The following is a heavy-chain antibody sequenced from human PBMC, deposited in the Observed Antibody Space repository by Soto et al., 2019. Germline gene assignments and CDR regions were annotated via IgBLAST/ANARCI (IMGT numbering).Heavy chain of an antibody. CDR3: AQTHGEYVVPRAEYFQH. D-gene: IGHD4-17*01. Sequence: QVQLVESGGGVVQPGRSLRLSCAASGFTFSSYGMHWVRQAPGKGLEWVTVISYDGSNKYYADSVKGRFTISRDNSKNTMYLQMNSLRAEDTAVYYCAQTHGEYVVPRAEYFQHWGQGTLVTVSS. CDR1: GFTFSSYG. J-gene: IGHJ1*01. V-gene: IGHV3-30*03. CDR2: ISYDGSNK.